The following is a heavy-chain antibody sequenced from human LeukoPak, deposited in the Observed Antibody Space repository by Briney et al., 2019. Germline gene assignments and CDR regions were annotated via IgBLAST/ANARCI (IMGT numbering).Heavy chain of an antibody. J-gene: IGHJ4*02. Sequence: GGSLRLSCAASGFTFSSYSMNWVRQAPGKGLEWVSSISSSSSYVYYADSVKGRFTISRDNSKNTLSLQMNSLRAEDTALYYCARNPRSDFDYWGQGTLVTVSS. CDR1: GFTFSSYS. CDR3: ARNPRSDFDY. CDR2: ISSSSSYV. V-gene: IGHV3-21*04.